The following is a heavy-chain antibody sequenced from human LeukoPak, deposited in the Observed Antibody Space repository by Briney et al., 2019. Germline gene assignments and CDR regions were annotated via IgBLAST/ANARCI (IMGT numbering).Heavy chain of an antibody. D-gene: IGHD6-13*01. CDR3: ARDTSTATSTWGAFDV. Sequence: GGSLRLSCAASGFTVSSNYMSWVRQAPGKGLEWVSVIYSGGSTYYADSVKGRFTISRDNSKNTLYLQMNSLGAEDTAVYYCARDTSTATSTWGAFDVWGQGTMVTVSS. CDR1: GFTVSSNY. V-gene: IGHV3-66*01. J-gene: IGHJ3*01. CDR2: IYSGGST.